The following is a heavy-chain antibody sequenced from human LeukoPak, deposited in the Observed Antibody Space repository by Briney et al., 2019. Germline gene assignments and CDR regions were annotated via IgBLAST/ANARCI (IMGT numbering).Heavy chain of an antibody. J-gene: IGHJ6*03. Sequence: SETLSLTCAVYGGSFSGYYWSWIRQPPGKGLEWIGEINHSGSTNYNPSLKSRVTISVDTSKNQFSLKLSSVTAADTAVYYCARGHPHITNYYGSGRYYYYYYMDVWGKGTTVTVSS. CDR2: INHSGST. D-gene: IGHD3-10*01. CDR1: GGSFSGYY. CDR3: ARGHPHITNYYGSGRYYYYYYMDV. V-gene: IGHV4-34*01.